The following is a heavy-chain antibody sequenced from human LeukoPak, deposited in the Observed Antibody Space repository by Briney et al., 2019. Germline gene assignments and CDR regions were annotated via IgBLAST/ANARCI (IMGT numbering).Heavy chain of an antibody. CDR1: GFTFSEYA. J-gene: IGHJ3*02. Sequence: GGSLRLSCPASGFTFSEYAMSWVRQAPRKGLEWVSAVDGSGGSKYYADSVKGRFTISRDNSKNPVYLQMNSLRADDTAVYYCAKPIVPSAISGAAFDIWGQGTMVTVSS. D-gene: IGHD2-2*02. CDR3: AKPIVPSAISGAAFDI. V-gene: IGHV3-23*01. CDR2: VDGSGGSK.